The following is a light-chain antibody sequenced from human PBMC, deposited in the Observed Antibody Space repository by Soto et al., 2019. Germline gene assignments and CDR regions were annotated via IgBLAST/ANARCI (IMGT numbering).Light chain of an antibody. V-gene: IGKV1-5*03. Sequence: DIQMTQSPSTLSASVGDRVTITCRASQSVSSWLAWYQQKPGEFPKLLIYKASSLESGVPSRFSGSGSGTEFTLTISSLQPDDFVTYYCQQYSRNPLTFGGGTKVEI. CDR2: KAS. J-gene: IGKJ4*01. CDR3: QQYSRNPLT. CDR1: QSVSSW.